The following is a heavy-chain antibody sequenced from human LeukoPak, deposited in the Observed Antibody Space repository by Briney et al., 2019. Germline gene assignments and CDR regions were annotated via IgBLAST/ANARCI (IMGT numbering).Heavy chain of an antibody. V-gene: IGHV3-7*01. CDR1: GFTFSSYW. CDR2: IKQDGSEK. CDR3: ASWRWLQSDVDY. J-gene: IGHJ4*02. Sequence: GGSLRLSCAASGFTFSSYWMSLVRQAPGKGLGWVANIKQDGSEKYYVDSVKGRFTISRDNAKNSLYLQMNSLRAEDTAVYYCASWRWLQSDVDYWGQGTLVTVS. D-gene: IGHD5-24*01.